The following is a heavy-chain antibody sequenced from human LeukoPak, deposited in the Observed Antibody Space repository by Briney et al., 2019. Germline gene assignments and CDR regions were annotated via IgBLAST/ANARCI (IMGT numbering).Heavy chain of an antibody. CDR3: ARGRYDFWCVYLDY. CDR1: GFTFDDYG. V-gene: IGHV3-20*04. D-gene: IGHD3-3*01. CDR2: INWNGRST. Sequence: AGGSLRLSCAASGFTFDDYGMSWVRQAPGKGLEWVCGINWNGRSTGYADSVKGRFTISRDNDKNSLYLQMNSLRAEDTALYYCARGRYDFWCVYLDYWGQGALVTVSS. J-gene: IGHJ4*02.